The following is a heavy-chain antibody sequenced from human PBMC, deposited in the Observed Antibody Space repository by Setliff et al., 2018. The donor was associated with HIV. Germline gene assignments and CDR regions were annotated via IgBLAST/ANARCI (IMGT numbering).Heavy chain of an antibody. CDR3: AKAFGYCSGGSCPVLMDV. Sequence: GGSLRLSCAASGFTFTSYWMIWVRQAPGKGLEWVANINQDGSEKNYVNSVKGRFTISRDNAKNSLYLHMDSLRVEDTTVYYCAKAFGYCSGGSCPVLMDVWGKGTTVTV. D-gene: IGHD2-15*01. CDR2: INQDGSEK. J-gene: IGHJ6*03. V-gene: IGHV3-7*01. CDR1: GFTFTSYW.